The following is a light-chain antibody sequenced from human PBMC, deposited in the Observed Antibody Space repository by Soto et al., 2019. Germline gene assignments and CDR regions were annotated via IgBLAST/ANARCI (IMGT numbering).Light chain of an antibody. Sequence: DIQMTQSPSSVSASVGDRITITCRASQEIGGRLAWFQQKPGKAPKYLIQAASILQSGVPSRFSGSGSGTEFILTINNLQPEDFASYFCLQVYSFPRTFGLGTKVEI. V-gene: IGKV1-12*01. CDR3: LQVYSFPRT. CDR2: AAS. CDR1: QEIGGR. J-gene: IGKJ1*01.